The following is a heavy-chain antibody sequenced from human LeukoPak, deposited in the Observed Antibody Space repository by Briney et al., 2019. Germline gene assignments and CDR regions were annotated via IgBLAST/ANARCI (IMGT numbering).Heavy chain of an antibody. J-gene: IGHJ5*02. Sequence: GASVKVSCKASGCTFTSYDINWVRQATGQGLEWMGWMNPNSGNTGYAQKFQGRVTMTRNTSISTAYMELSSLRSEDTAVYYCARGRYDYVWGSYYNWFDPWGQGTLVTVSS. D-gene: IGHD3-16*01. CDR3: ARGRYDYVWGSYYNWFDP. CDR1: GCTFTSYD. CDR2: MNPNSGNT. V-gene: IGHV1-8*01.